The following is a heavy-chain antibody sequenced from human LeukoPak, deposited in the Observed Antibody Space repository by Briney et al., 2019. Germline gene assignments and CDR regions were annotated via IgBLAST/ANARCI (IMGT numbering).Heavy chain of an antibody. CDR3: ATGHITMVRGAPPDWFVP. CDR1: GFTFSSYE. V-gene: IGHV3-48*03. D-gene: IGHD3-10*01. J-gene: IGHJ5*02. CDR2: ISSRCSTI. Sequence: PVGSLRLSCAASGFTFSSYEMNWVRQAPGKGLEWVSYISSRCSTIYYADSVKGRFTISRDNSKKSLYLQMKNPRAADTAVYYCATGHITMVRGAPPDWFVPWGQGTLVTVSS.